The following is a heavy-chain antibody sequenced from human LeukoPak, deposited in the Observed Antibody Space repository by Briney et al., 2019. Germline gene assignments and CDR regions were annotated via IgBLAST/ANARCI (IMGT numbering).Heavy chain of an antibody. Sequence: PGGSLRLSCAASGFTFSSYSMNWVRQAPGKGLEWVAVISYDGSNKYYADSVKGRFTISRDNSKNTLYLQMNSLRAEDTAVYYCARGPPAVVKGATFDYWGQGTLVTVSS. J-gene: IGHJ4*02. CDR1: GFTFSSYS. CDR3: ARGPPAVVKGATFDY. CDR2: ISYDGSNK. D-gene: IGHD4-23*01. V-gene: IGHV3-30*03.